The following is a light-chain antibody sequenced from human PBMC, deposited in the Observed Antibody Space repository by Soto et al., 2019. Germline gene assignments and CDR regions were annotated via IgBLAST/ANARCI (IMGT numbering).Light chain of an antibody. CDR3: QQYNDLVT. CDR2: DSS. Sequence: DIQMTQSPSSLSASVGDRVTITCQASQHIINLLNRYQQKPGKAPKLLIYDSSKLATEDQAKYSGGGSGLDFTLFFSSLQPEDVATYHCQQYNDLVTFGGGTKVDIK. V-gene: IGKV1-33*01. J-gene: IGKJ4*01. CDR1: QHIINL.